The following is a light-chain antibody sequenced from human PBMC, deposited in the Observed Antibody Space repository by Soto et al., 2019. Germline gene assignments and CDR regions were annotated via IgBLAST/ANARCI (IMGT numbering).Light chain of an antibody. Sequence: QSVLTQNASLSGSPGQSITISCTGTISDIGSFNYVSWYQQHPGEAPKLMIYEVSNRPSGVSNRFSASKSGNTASLTISGLQAEDEADYYCKSWTSSSTLVFGTGTKVTVL. CDR1: ISDIGSFNY. CDR3: KSWTSSSTLV. CDR2: EVS. J-gene: IGLJ1*01. V-gene: IGLV2-14*01.